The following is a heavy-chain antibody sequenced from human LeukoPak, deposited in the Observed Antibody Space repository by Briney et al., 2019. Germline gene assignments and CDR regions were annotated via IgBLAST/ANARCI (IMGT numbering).Heavy chain of an antibody. D-gene: IGHD6-19*01. CDR2: ISSSSSTI. CDR3: ARDPYTAGSTPYYFDY. Sequence: PGGSLRLSCAASEFTFSSYAMTWVRQAPGKGLEWVSYISSSSSTIYYADSVKGRFTISRDNAKNSLYLQMNSLRAEDTAVYYCARDPYTAGSTPYYFDYWGQGTLVTVSS. CDR1: EFTFSSYA. V-gene: IGHV3-48*04. J-gene: IGHJ4*02.